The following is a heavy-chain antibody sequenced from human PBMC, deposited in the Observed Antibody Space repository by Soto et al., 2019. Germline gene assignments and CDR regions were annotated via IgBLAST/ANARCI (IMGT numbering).Heavy chain of an antibody. J-gene: IGHJ4*02. D-gene: IGHD4-17*01. CDR2: IYYSGSA. CDR3: ARGYGDYVLDY. Sequence: QVQLQESGPGLVKPSETLSLTCTVSGVSISGYYWSWIRQPPGKGLEWIGYIYYSGSANYNPSLKSRVTISLDTSKNQFSLKLSSVPAADTAVYYCARGYGDYVLDYWGQGTLVTVSS. V-gene: IGHV4-59*01. CDR1: GVSISGYY.